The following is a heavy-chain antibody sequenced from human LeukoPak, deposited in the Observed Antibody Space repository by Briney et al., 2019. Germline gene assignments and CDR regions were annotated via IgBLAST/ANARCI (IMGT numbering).Heavy chain of an antibody. J-gene: IGHJ4*02. CDR2: TNPNSGNT. Sequence: ASVKVSCKASGYTFTSYDINWVRQATGQGLEWMGWTNPNSGNTGYAQKFQGRVTMTRNTSISTAYMELSSLRSEDTAVYYCARSTVPGPGFDYWGQGTLVTVSS. V-gene: IGHV1-8*01. CDR3: ARSTVPGPGFDY. D-gene: IGHD4-17*01. CDR1: GYTFTSYD.